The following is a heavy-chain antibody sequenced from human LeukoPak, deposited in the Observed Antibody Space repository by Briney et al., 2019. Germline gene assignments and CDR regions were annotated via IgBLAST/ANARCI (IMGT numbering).Heavy chain of an antibody. Sequence: SETLSLTCGVSGGSITSTNWWSWVRQPPGQGLEWIGEVSLSGLTNYNPSLSSRVIMALDTSKNHLSLHLTSVTAADTAVYYCSRENGAFSPFGYWGQGYLVTVLS. V-gene: IGHV4-4*02. J-gene: IGHJ4*02. CDR3: SRENGAFSPFGY. D-gene: IGHD2-8*01. CDR2: VSLSGLT. CDR1: GGSITSTNW.